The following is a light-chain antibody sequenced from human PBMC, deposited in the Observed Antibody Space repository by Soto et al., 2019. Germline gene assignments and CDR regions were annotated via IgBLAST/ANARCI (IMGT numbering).Light chain of an antibody. V-gene: IGLV2-14*01. J-gene: IGLJ1*01. CDR3: SSYTSSSTYV. Sequence: QSVVTQPASLSGSPGQSIALSFTGTSIYFGYYNYVSWYQQHPGKAPNVMIYDVNNRPSGVPDRFSGSKSGNTASLTISGLQAEDEADYYCSSYTSSSTYVFGTGTKVTVL. CDR2: DVN. CDR1: SIYFGYYNY.